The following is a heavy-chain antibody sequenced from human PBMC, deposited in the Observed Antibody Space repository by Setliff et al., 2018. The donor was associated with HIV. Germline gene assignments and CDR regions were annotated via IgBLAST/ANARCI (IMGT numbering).Heavy chain of an antibody. D-gene: IGHD3-22*01. CDR1: GYTFSGYY. V-gene: IGHV1-2*02. Sequence: ASVKVSCKASGYTFSGYYLHWVRRAPGQGLEWMGWINPNSGATNYAQNFQGRVTMTRDTSISTAYMDLTRLKYDDTAVYYCARGAYYYESSGYPRDPFDIWGQGTMVTVSS. CDR2: INPNSGAT. CDR3: ARGAYYYESSGYPRDPFDI. J-gene: IGHJ3*02.